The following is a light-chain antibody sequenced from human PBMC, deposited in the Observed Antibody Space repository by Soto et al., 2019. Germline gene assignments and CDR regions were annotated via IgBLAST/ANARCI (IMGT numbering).Light chain of an antibody. Sequence: DIQMTQSPSTLSASIGDRVTITCRASQSINTWLAWYQQKPGKAPKLLIYDASRLESGVPSRFSGSGSGTDVTRTISPLQSDDFATYYCQQYTRTFGQGTKVEIK. J-gene: IGKJ1*01. V-gene: IGKV1-5*01. CDR2: DAS. CDR3: QQYTRT. CDR1: QSINTW.